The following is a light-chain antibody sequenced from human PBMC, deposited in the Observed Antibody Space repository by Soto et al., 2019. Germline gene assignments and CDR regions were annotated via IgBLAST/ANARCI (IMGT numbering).Light chain of an antibody. CDR1: QSVGSN. V-gene: IGKV3-15*01. CDR3: QQYNNSPRT. J-gene: IGKJ1*01. Sequence: VMTQSPDTLSLSPGDGATLSCRGSQSVGSNFAWYQQKPGQAPRLLIYGESMRATGVPGRFSGSGSGTEFTLTISCLQSEDFAVYYCQQYNNSPRTXGQGTKVDIK. CDR2: GES.